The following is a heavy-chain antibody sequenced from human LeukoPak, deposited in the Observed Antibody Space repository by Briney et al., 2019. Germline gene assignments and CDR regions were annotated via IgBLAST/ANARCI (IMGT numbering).Heavy chain of an antibody. J-gene: IGHJ3*02. V-gene: IGHV3-53*01. Sequence: SGGSLRLSCAASGFTVTSNYMSWVRQAPGRGLEWVSVIYSGGSTKYADSVKGRFTISRDNSKNTLYLQMNSPRAEDTAVYYCARVNFGILGAFDIWGQGTMVTVSS. CDR1: GFTVTSNY. CDR2: IYSGGST. CDR3: ARVNFGILGAFDI. D-gene: IGHD3-3*01.